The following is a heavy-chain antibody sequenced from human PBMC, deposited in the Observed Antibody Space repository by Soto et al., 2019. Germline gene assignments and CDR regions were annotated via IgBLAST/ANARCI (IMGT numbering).Heavy chain of an antibody. Sequence: GGSLRLSCAASGFTFSSYGMHWVRQAPGKGLEWVAVIWYDGSNKYYADSVKGRFTISRDNSKNTLYLQMNSLRAEDTAVYYCARGQWDSGWPPGDFDYWGQGTLVTVSS. CDR3: ARGQWDSGWPPGDFDY. V-gene: IGHV3-33*01. D-gene: IGHD6-19*01. J-gene: IGHJ4*02. CDR2: IWYDGSNK. CDR1: GFTFSSYG.